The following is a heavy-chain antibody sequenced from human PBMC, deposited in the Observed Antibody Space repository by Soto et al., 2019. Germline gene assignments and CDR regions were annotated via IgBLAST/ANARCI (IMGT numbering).Heavy chain of an antibody. CDR2: IFGADET. J-gene: IGHJ4*02. CDR1: GFSVTASN. CDR3: ARGGFD. Sequence: EVQLVETGGDWIQPGGSLRLSCAASGFSVTASNMNWVRQAPGKGLEWVSVIFGADETYYADSGRGRFTTSRDNSKNTGYLQMDSLRTEDTALYCCARGGFDWGQGTLVTVSS. D-gene: IGHD3-16*01. V-gene: IGHV3-53*02.